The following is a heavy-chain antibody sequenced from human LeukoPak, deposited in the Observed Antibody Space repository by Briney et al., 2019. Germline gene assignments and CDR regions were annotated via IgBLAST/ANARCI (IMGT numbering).Heavy chain of an antibody. CDR1: GFTFSSYS. Sequence: GGSLRLSCAASGFTFSSYSMNWVRQAPGKGLEWVSGISWNSGSIGYADSVKGRFTISRDNSKNTLYLQMNSLRAEDTAVYYCARDRLDAFDIWGQGTMVTVSS. D-gene: IGHD6-25*01. CDR3: ARDRLDAFDI. CDR2: ISWNSGSI. V-gene: IGHV3-48*01. J-gene: IGHJ3*02.